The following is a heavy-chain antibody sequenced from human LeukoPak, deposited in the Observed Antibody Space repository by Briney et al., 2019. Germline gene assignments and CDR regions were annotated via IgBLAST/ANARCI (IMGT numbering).Heavy chain of an antibody. CDR3: ARGSDCSSTSCLINWFDP. V-gene: IGHV3-48*03. CDR2: ISSSGSTI. J-gene: IGHJ5*02. D-gene: IGHD2-2*01. Sequence: GGSLRLSCAASGFPFSSYEMNWVRQAPGKGLEWVSYISSSGSTIYYADSVKGRFTISRDNAKNSLYLQMNSLRAEDTAVYYCARGSDCSSTSCLINWFDPWGQGTLVTVSS. CDR1: GFPFSSYE.